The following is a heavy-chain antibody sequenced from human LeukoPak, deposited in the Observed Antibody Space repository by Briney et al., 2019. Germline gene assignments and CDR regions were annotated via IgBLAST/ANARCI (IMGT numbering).Heavy chain of an antibody. CDR2: ISGSGGST. CDR3: AGGIQLWLRYDY. V-gene: IGHV3-23*01. Sequence: GGSLRLSCAASGFTFSNYAMSWVRQAPGKGLEWVPAISGSGGSTYYADSVKGRFTISRDNSKNTLHLQMSSLRAEDTAVYYCAGGIQLWLRYDYWGQGTLVTVSS. D-gene: IGHD5-18*01. J-gene: IGHJ4*02. CDR1: GFTFSNYA.